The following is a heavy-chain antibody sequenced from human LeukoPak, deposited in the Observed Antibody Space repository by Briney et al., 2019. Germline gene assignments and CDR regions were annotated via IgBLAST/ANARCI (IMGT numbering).Heavy chain of an antibody. V-gene: IGHV3-48*03. D-gene: IGHD7-27*01. Sequence: PGGSLRLSCAASGFTFSSYETNWVRQAPGKGLEWVSYISSSGSTIYYADSVKGRFTISRDNAKNSLYLQMNSLRAEDTAVYYCARETGENAFDIWGQGAMVTVSS. J-gene: IGHJ3*02. CDR1: GFTFSSYE. CDR2: ISSSGSTI. CDR3: ARETGENAFDI.